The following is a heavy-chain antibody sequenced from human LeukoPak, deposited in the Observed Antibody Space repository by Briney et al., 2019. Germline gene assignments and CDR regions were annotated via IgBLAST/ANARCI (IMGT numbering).Heavy chain of an antibody. CDR3: AKDHAWVTTGVFDY. Sequence: GGSLRLSCAASGFTFSSYAMSWVRQAPGKGLEGVSPISGSGGSTYYADSVKGRFTISRDNSKNTLYLQMNSLRAEDTAVYYCAKDHAWVTTGVFDYWGQGTLVTVSS. CDR1: GFTFSSYA. J-gene: IGHJ4*02. D-gene: IGHD4-17*01. CDR2: ISGSGGST. V-gene: IGHV3-23*01.